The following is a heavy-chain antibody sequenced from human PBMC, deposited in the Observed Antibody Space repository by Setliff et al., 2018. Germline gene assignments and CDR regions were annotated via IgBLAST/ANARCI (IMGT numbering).Heavy chain of an antibody. Sequence: ASVKVSCKASGGTFSNYGISWVRQAPGQGLEWMGGTIPMFGTRNYARKFQGRVTIITDESTSTAYMQLTSLGSEDTAVYYCVREGVDSRSSTDYRYYMGVWGKGTTVTVSS. CDR2: TIPMFGTR. V-gene: IGHV1-69*05. CDR3: VREGVDSRSSTDYRYYMGV. D-gene: IGHD3-22*01. CDR1: GGTFSNYG. J-gene: IGHJ6*03.